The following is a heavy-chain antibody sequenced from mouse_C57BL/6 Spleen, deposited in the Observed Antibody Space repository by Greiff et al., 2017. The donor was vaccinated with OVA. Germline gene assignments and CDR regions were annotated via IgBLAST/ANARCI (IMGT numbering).Heavy chain of an antibody. CDR1: GYTFTSYG. CDR2: IYPRSGNT. D-gene: IGHD4-1*01. J-gene: IGHJ1*03. V-gene: IGHV1-81*01. Sequence: LQESGAELARPGASVKLSCKASGYTFTSYGISWVKQRTGQGLEWIGEIYPRSGNTYYNEKFKGKATLTADKSSSTAYMELRSLTSEDSAVYFCVGRTYWYFDVWGTGTTVTVSS. CDR3: VGRTYWYFDV.